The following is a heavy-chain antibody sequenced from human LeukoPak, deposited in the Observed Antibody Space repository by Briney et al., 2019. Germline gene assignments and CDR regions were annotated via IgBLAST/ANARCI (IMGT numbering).Heavy chain of an antibody. Sequence: GGSLRLSCAASGFTLSSYNMNWVRQAPGKGLEWISYITSSIDIISYADSVKGRFTISRDNAKNSLYLQMDSLRDEDTAVYYCVRDHDYYFGYWGQGILVTVSA. CDR2: ITSSIDII. V-gene: IGHV3-48*02. CDR3: VRDHDYYFGY. CDR1: GFTLSSYN. D-gene: IGHD3-16*01. J-gene: IGHJ4*02.